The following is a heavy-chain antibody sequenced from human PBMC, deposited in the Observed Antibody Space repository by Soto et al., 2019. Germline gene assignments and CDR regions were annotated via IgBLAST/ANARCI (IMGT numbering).Heavy chain of an antibody. V-gene: IGHV3-23*01. CDR1: GFIFSDYA. CDR3: AKVAGGLGYFDL. D-gene: IGHD3-16*01. CDR2: ISASGGNI. Sequence: GGSLRLSCVASGFIFSDYAMTWFRQAPGKGLQWVATISASGGNIEYADSLKGRFTISRDNSKNSVYLQLSGLTADDTAVHYCAKVAGGLGYFDLWGRGTLVTVSS. J-gene: IGHJ2*01.